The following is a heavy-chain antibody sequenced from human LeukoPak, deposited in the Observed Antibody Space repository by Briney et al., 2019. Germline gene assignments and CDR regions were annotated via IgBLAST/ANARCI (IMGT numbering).Heavy chain of an antibody. V-gene: IGHV3-21*01. J-gene: IGHJ6*03. CDR1: GFTFSSYS. CDR2: ISSSSSYI. CDR3: ARDEQLRDGYIDYYYMDV. D-gene: IGHD5-24*01. Sequence: GGSLRLSCAASGFTFSSYSMNWVRQAPGKGLEWVSSISSSSSYIYYADSVKGRFTISRDNAKNSLYLQMNSLRAEDTAVYYCARDEQLRDGYIDYYYMDVWGKGTTVTVSS.